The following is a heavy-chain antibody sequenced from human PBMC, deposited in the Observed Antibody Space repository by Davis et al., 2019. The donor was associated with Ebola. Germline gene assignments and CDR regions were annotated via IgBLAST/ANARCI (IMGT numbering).Heavy chain of an antibody. Sequence: GESLKISCSASGFIFSSYVMSWVRLAPGKGLEWVSVIYRDERTYYADSVKGRFTVSRDNSENMLYLQMSTLRAEDTAVYYCARHVNGDFWYFDLWGRGTRVTVSS. V-gene: IGHV3-66*04. D-gene: IGHD4-17*01. CDR2: IYRDERT. CDR1: GFIFSSYV. J-gene: IGHJ2*01. CDR3: ARHVNGDFWYFDL.